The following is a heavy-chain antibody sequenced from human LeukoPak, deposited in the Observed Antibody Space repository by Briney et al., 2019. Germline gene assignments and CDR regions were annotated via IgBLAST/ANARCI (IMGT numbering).Heavy chain of an antibody. Sequence: GGSLRLSCAASGFTFSNYAMTWVRQAPGKGLEWVSSISGSGGNTYYADSVKGRFTISRDNSKNTLYLQMSSLRAEDTAVYYCAKMKGITMVRGTFDYWGRGTLVTVSS. D-gene: IGHD3-10*01. V-gene: IGHV3-23*01. J-gene: IGHJ4*02. CDR3: AKMKGITMVRGTFDY. CDR1: GFTFSNYA. CDR2: ISGSGGNT.